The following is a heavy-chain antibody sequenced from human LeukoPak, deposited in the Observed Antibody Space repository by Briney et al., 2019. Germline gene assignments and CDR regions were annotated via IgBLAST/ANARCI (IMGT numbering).Heavy chain of an antibody. D-gene: IGHD3-16*01. CDR2: IYYSGTT. CDR1: GGSISGSNYY. CDR3: VRLPGTNWMGEYYFDY. Sequence: SETLSLTCTVSGGSISGSNYYWAWVRQPPGKGLEWIGRIYYSGTTYYNPSLKSRVTISIDTSKNQFSLRLSSVTAADTAVYYCVRLPGTNWMGEYYFDYWGQGTLVTVSS. V-gene: IGHV4-39*01. J-gene: IGHJ4*02.